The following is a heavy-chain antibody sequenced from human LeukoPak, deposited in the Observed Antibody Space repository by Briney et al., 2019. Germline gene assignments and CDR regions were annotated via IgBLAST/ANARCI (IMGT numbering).Heavy chain of an antibody. V-gene: IGHV3-23*01. CDR3: AKGGSSWYAVWFDP. J-gene: IGHJ5*02. Sequence: PGGSLRLSCAASGFTFSDYYMSWIRQAPGKGLEWVSAISGSGGSTYYADSVKGRFTISRDNSKNTLYLQMNSLRAEDTAVYYCAKGGSSWYAVWFDPWGQGTLVTVSS. D-gene: IGHD6-13*01. CDR1: GFTFSDYY. CDR2: ISGSGGST.